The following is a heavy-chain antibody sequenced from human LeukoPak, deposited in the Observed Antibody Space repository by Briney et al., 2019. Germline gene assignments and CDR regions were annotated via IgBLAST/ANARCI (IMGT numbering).Heavy chain of an antibody. V-gene: IGHV4-61*02. CDR3: ARDGDSGDYAY. Sequence: PSETLSLTCTVSGGPISSGSYYWCWIRQPAGKGLEWIGRIYTSGSTNYNPSLKSRVTISADTSKNQFSLKLTSVTAADTAVYYCARDGDSGDYAYWGQGTLVTVSS. J-gene: IGHJ4*02. CDR2: IYTSGST. CDR1: GGPISSGSYY. D-gene: IGHD4-17*01.